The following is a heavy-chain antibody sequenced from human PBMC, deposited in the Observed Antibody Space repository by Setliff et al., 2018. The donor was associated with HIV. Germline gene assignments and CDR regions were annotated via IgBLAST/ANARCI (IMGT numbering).Heavy chain of an antibody. CDR2: ISAYTGHT. CDR3: ARARLQGIVTAVGPRDNCLDP. J-gene: IGHJ5*02. Sequence: GASVKVSCKASGYSFINYGISWVRQAPGQGPEWRGWISAYTGHTDYAPRLLGRVTMTTDTSTSTAYMELRSLTSDDTAVYYCARARLQGIVTAVGPRDNCLDPWGQGTRVTVSS. CDR1: GYSFINYG. D-gene: IGHD1-26*01. V-gene: IGHV1-18*01.